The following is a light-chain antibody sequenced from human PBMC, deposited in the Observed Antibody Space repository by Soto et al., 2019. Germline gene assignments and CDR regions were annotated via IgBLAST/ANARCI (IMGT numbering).Light chain of an antibody. V-gene: IGKV1-39*01. J-gene: IGKJ3*01. CDR1: QSISSY. CDR2: AAS. Sequence: DIQMTKSPSSLYASVGDRVTITCRASQSISSYLNWYQQKPGKAPKLLIYAASSLQSGVPSRFSGSGSGTDFTLTISSLQPEDFATYYCQQSYSTPLFTFGPGTKVDIK. CDR3: QQSYSTPLFT.